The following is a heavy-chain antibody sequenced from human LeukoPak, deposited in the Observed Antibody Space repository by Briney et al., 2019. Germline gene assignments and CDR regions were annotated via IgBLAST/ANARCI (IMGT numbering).Heavy chain of an antibody. CDR1: GGSISSYY. CDR2: IYYSGST. J-gene: IGHJ4*02. V-gene: IGHV4-59*08. D-gene: IGHD5-12*01. CDR3: ARQAATITRFDY. Sequence: RPSETLSLTCTVSGGSISSYYWGWIRQPPGKGLEWIGYIYYSGSTNYNPSLKSRVTISVDTSKNQFSLKLSSVTAADTAVYYCARQAATITRFDYWGQGTLVTVSS.